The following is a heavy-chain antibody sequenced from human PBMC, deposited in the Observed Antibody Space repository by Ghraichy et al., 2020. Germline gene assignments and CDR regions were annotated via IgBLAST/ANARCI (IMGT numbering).Heavy chain of an antibody. Sequence: GGSLRLSCAASGFTFSNHAMNWVRQAPGKGLEWVSSISGSGGSTDYADSVKGRFTISRGNSKNTLFLQMNSLRAEDTAVYYCAKDGATCTGGSRGSCDSLEAYYDYGMDVWGLGTTVTVS. CDR3: AKDGATCTGGSRGSCDSLEAYYDYGMDV. J-gene: IGHJ6*02. V-gene: IGHV3-23*01. D-gene: IGHD2-15*01. CDR1: GFTFSNHA. CDR2: ISGSGGST.